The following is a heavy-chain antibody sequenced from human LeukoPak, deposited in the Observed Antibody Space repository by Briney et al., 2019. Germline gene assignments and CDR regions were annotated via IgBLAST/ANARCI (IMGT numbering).Heavy chain of an antibody. D-gene: IGHD3-3*01. CDR1: GGSFSGYY. Sequence: SETLSLTCAVYGGSFSGYYWSWIRQPPGKGLEWIGEINHSGSTNYNPSLKSRVTISVDTSKNQFSLKLSSVTAADTAVYYCARDMGEELYYDFWSGYRPKDAFDIWGQGTMVTVSS. CDR2: INHSGST. V-gene: IGHV4-34*01. CDR3: ARDMGEELYYDFWSGYRPKDAFDI. J-gene: IGHJ3*02.